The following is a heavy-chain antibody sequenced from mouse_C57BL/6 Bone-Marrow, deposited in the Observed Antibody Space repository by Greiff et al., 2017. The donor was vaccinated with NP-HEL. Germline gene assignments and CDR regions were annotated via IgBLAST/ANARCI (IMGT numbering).Heavy chain of an antibody. CDR1: GFTFSDAW. D-gene: IGHD2-3*01. CDR2: IRNKANNHAT. Sequence: DVMLVESGGGLVQPGGSMKLSCAASGFTFSDAWMDWVRQSPEKGLEWVAEIRNKANNHATYYAESVKGRFTISRDDSKSSVYLQMNSLRAEDTGIYYCTRRVYDGYYGGAYWGQGTLVTVSA. J-gene: IGHJ3*01. CDR3: TRRVYDGYYGGAY. V-gene: IGHV6-6*01.